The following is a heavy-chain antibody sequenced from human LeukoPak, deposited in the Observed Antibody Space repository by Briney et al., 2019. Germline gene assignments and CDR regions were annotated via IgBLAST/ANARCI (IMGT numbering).Heavy chain of an antibody. J-gene: IGHJ4*02. CDR1: GFTFSSYG. CDR2: IRFDGSNK. D-gene: IGHD3-22*01. Sequence: GGSLRLSCAASGFTFSSYGMHWVRQAPGKGLEWVAFIRFDGSNKYYADSVKGRFTISRDNSKTTLYLHMNGLRTEDTAVYYCAKARGDYYDSSGLDYWGQGTLVTVSS. CDR3: AKARGDYYDSSGLDY. V-gene: IGHV3-30*02.